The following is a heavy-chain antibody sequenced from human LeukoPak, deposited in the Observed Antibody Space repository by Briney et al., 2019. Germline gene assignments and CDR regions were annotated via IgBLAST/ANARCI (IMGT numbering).Heavy chain of an antibody. CDR1: GGSISSGSYF. J-gene: IGHJ4*02. D-gene: IGHD3-22*01. CDR3: ASLRAPMYYYDSSPDC. Sequence: PSETLSLTCTVSGGSISSGSYFWGWIRQPPGKGLEWTGSIYYSGSTYYNPSLKSRVTISVDTSKNQFSLKLSSVTAADTAVYYCASLRAPMYYYDSSPDCWGQGTLVTVSS. V-gene: IGHV4-39*01. CDR2: IYYSGST.